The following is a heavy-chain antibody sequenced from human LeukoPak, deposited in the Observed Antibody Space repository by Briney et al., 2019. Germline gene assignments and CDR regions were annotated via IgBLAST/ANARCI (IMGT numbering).Heavy chain of an antibody. V-gene: IGHV4-61*02. D-gene: IGHD4-11*01. CDR3: ARVDYINWFDP. CDR2: IYTSGST. Sequence: SETLSLTCTVSGDSISSGNFYWSWIRQPAGKGLEWIGRIYTSGSTYYNPSLKSRVTISVDTSKNQFSLKLSSVTAADTAVYYCARVDYINWFDPWGQGTLVTVSS. J-gene: IGHJ5*02. CDR1: GDSISSGNFY.